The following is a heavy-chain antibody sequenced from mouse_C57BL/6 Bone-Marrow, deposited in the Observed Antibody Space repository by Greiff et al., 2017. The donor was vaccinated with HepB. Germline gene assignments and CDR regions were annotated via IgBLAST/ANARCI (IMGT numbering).Heavy chain of an antibody. J-gene: IGHJ2*01. CDR3: ARGAQALYYFDY. Sequence: QVQLQQPGAELVRPGTSVKLSCKASGYTFTSYWMHWVKQRPGQGLEWIGVIDPSDSYTNYNQKFKGKATLTVDTSSSTAYMQLSSLTSEDSAVYYCARGAQALYYFDYWGQGTTLTVSS. V-gene: IGHV1-59*01. D-gene: IGHD3-2*02. CDR2: IDPSDSYT. CDR1: GYTFTSYW.